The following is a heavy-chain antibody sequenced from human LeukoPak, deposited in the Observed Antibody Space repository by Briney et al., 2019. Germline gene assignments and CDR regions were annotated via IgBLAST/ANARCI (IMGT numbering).Heavy chain of an antibody. J-gene: IGHJ5*02. CDR2: ISAYNGNT. CDR1: GYTFTSYG. D-gene: IGHD3-3*01. V-gene: IGHV1-18*01. Sequence: GASVKVSCKASGYTFTSYGISWVRQAPGQGLEWMGWISAYNGNTNYAQKLQGRVNMTTDTSTSTAYMELRSLRSDDTAVYYCARAGLEWLLLLQSWFDPWGQGTLVTVSS. CDR3: ARAGLEWLLLLQSWFDP.